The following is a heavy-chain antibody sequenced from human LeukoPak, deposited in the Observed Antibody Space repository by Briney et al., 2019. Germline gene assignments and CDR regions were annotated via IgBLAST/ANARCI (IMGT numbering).Heavy chain of an antibody. D-gene: IGHD3-3*01. CDR1: GFTFDDYA. CDR3: AKGGTYYDFWSGRASVYYYYGMDV. J-gene: IGHJ6*02. V-gene: IGHV3-9*01. CDR2: ISWKSGSI. Sequence: GGSLRLSCAAFGFTFDDYAMNWVRQAPGKGLEWVSGISWKSGSIGYADSVKGRFTISRDNAKNSLYLQMNSLRAEDTAVYYCAKGGTYYDFWSGRASVYYYYGMDVWGQGTTVTVSS.